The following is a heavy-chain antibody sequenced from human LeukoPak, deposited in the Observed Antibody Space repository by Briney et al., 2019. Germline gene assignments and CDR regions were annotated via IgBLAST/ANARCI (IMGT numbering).Heavy chain of an antibody. J-gene: IGHJ6*04. CDR1: GFTFSSYS. CDR3: AELGITMIGGV. V-gene: IGHV3-48*04. CDR2: ISSGGSTI. D-gene: IGHD3-10*02. Sequence: HSGGSLRLSCAASGFTFSSYSMNWVRQAPGKGLEWVSYISSGGSTIYYADSVKGRFTISRDNAKNSLYLQMNSLRAEDTAVYYCAELGITMIGGVWGKGTTVTISS.